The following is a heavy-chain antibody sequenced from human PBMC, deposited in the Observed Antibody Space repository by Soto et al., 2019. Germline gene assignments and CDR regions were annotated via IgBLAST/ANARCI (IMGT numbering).Heavy chain of an antibody. J-gene: IGHJ4*02. Sequence: GASVKVSCKASGYTFTSYAMHWVRQAPGQRLEWMGWINAGNGNTKYSQKFQGRVTITRDTSASTAYMELSSLRFEDTAVYYCATAGGIAAAGTIDYWGQGTRVTVSS. CDR2: INAGNGNT. V-gene: IGHV1-3*01. CDR3: ATAGGIAAAGTIDY. D-gene: IGHD6-13*01. CDR1: GYTFTSYA.